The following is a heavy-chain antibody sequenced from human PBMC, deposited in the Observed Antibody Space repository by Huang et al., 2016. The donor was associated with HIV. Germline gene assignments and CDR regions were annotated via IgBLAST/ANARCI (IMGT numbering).Heavy chain of an antibody. CDR2: IGRDRRDT. J-gene: IGHJ3*01. CDR1: GYDFGSYG. Sequence: QVQLVQSGGEVMQPGASVRVSCKASGYDFGSYGMRWVRQAPGQGLEWLGWIGRDRRDTSSAQKFQGRVTMTTDTSTTTTYMELRSLRSDDTAMYYCARDPYYSNRWKRNDASFLWGQGTMITVSS. V-gene: IGHV1-18*01. D-gene: IGHD4-4*01. CDR3: ARDPYYSNRWKRNDASFL.